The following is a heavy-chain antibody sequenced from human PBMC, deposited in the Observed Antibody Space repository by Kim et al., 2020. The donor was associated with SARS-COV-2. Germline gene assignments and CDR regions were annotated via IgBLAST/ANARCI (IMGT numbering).Heavy chain of an antibody. CDR1: GYTFTSYA. Sequence: ASVKVSCKASGYTFTSYAMNWVRQAPGQGLEWMGWINTNTGNPTYAQGFTGRFVFSLDTSVSTAYLQISSLKAEDTAVYYCARSERQQLVYYYYGMDVWGQGTTVTVSS. CDR2: INTNTGNP. CDR3: ARSERQQLVYYYYGMDV. V-gene: IGHV7-4-1*02. J-gene: IGHJ6*02. D-gene: IGHD6-13*01.